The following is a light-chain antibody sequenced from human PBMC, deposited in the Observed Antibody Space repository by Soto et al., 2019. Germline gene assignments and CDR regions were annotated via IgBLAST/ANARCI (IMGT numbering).Light chain of an antibody. CDR1: GSNIGASYD. CDR3: QSYDRSLSGWI. CDR2: ANR. J-gene: IGLJ1*01. Sequence: QSVLTQPPSASGAPGQRVTISCTGNGSNIGASYDVHWYQQLPGSAPRLLIYANRNRPAGVSDRFSGSKSDTSASLVISGLQADDEADYYCQSYDRSLSGWIFGTGTKVTV. V-gene: IGLV1-40*01.